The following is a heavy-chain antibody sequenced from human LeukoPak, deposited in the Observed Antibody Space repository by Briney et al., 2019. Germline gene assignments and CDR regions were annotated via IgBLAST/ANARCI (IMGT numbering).Heavy chain of an antibody. D-gene: IGHD3-22*01. CDR1: GFTFSSHG. Sequence: GGSLRLSCAASGFTFSSHGMSWVRQAPGKGLEWVSAISGSGGSTYYADSVKGRFTISRDNSKNMLYLQMNSLRAEDTAVYYCAKDSLYDSSGYYAYWGQGTLVTVSS. V-gene: IGHV3-23*01. J-gene: IGHJ4*02. CDR3: AKDSLYDSSGYYAY. CDR2: ISGSGGST.